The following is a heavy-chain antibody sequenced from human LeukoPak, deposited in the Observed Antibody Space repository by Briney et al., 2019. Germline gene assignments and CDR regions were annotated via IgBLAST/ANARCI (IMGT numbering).Heavy chain of an antibody. CDR1: GYTFTTYK. CDR2: INPSGGST. D-gene: IGHD3-22*01. J-gene: IGHJ4*02. Sequence: ASVKVSCKASGYTFTTYKMHWVRQAPGQGLEWMGIINPSGGSTTYAQKFQGRVIMTKDASTSTVYMEVNSLRSDDTAVYYCARARVEFDSSGYSTNFDYWGQGALVAVSS. CDR3: ARARVEFDSSGYSTNFDY. V-gene: IGHV1-46*01.